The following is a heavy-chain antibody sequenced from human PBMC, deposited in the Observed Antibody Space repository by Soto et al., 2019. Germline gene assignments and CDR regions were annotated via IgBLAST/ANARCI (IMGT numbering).Heavy chain of an antibody. CDR3: ARSGIQLWFLSS. CDR1: GFTFSGYW. Sequence: GSLRLSCAASGFTFSGYWMHWVRQAPGKGLVWVSRINSDVSSTSYADSVKGRFTISRDNAKNTLFLQMNSLRAEDTAVYYCARSGIQLWFLSSWGQGTLVTVSS. V-gene: IGHV3-74*01. D-gene: IGHD5-18*01. J-gene: IGHJ5*02. CDR2: INSDVSST.